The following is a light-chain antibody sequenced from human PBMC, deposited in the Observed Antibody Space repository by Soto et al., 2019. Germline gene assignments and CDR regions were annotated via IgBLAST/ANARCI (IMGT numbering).Light chain of an antibody. J-gene: IGKJ5*01. Sequence: EIVLTQSPGTLSLSPGERATLSCRASQSVSSSYLAWYQQKPGQAPRLLIYGASSRATGIPDRFSGSGSGTDFTLTISRLEPEVLAVYYCQQYGSSPPIIFGQGTRLEIK. CDR1: QSVSSSY. V-gene: IGKV3-20*01. CDR3: QQYGSSPPII. CDR2: GAS.